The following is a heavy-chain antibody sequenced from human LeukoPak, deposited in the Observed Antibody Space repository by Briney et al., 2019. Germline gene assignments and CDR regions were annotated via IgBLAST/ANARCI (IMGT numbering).Heavy chain of an antibody. D-gene: IGHD2-15*01. CDR1: GFTFTSYA. Sequence: PGGSLRLSCAASGFTFTSYAMSWVRQAPGKGLEWVANIKQDGSEKYYVDSVKGRFTISRDNAKNSLYLQMNSLRAEDTAVYYCVRDAGYCSGGSCSDPFDYWGQGTLVTVSS. J-gene: IGHJ4*02. V-gene: IGHV3-7*01. CDR2: IKQDGSEK. CDR3: VRDAGYCSGGSCSDPFDY.